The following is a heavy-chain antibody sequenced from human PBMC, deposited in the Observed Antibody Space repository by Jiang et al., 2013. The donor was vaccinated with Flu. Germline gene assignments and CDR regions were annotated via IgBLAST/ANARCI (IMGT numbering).Heavy chain of an antibody. CDR3: ARIGGPTYYDFWKGAFDS. D-gene: IGHD3-3*01. V-gene: IGHV4-61*01. CDR1: GGSVTNANYY. Sequence: GLVKPSETLSLTCTVSGGSVTNANYYWSWIRQPPGKGLEWIGYIYHSGSTNYNPSLKSPITISLDTSKNQFSLRLSSVTPADTAVYYCARIGGPTYYDFWKGAFDSWGQGTMVTVSS. CDR2: IYHSGST. J-gene: IGHJ3*02.